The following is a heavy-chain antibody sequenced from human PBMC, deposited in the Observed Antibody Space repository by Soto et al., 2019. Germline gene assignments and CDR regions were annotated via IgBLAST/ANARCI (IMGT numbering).Heavy chain of an antibody. D-gene: IGHD3-16*01. CDR1: GFAFGGFG. J-gene: IGHJ4*02. V-gene: IGHV3-30*03. CDR2: TSSDGSNK. CDR3: TRGGDEPDY. Sequence: QVQLVESGGGVVRPGKSLTLSCTGSGFAFGGFGIHWVRQSPGKGLEWLALTSSDGSNKYLADSVKGRFTVSRDMSRTTVFLQMANLILEDTAVYYCTRGGDEPDYWGRGALVTVSS.